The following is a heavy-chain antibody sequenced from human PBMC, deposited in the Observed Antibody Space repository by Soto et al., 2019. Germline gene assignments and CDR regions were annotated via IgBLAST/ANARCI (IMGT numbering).Heavy chain of an antibody. CDR1: GFTFSSYG. CDR3: AREGPCGGSCYSADY. CDR2: IWYDGSNK. D-gene: IGHD2-15*01. V-gene: IGHV3-33*01. J-gene: IGHJ4*02. Sequence: QVQLVESGGGVVQPGRSLRLSCAASGFTFSSYGMHWVRQAPGKGLEWVAVIWYDGSNKYYADSVKGRFTISRDNSKNTLYLKMNSLRDEDTAVYYCAREGPCGGSCYSADYWGQGTLVTVSS.